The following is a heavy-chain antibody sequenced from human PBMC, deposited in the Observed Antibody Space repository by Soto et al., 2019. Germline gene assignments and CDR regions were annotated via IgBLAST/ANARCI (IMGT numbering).Heavy chain of an antibody. V-gene: IGHV3-74*03. CDR2: ISVDGRDT. Sequence: GGSLRLSCAASGFTLSDYWMHWVRQVPGKGLLWVSRISVDGRDTTYADSVKGRFTISRDNAKNSLYLQMNSLRAEDTALYYCAKGSSGWYWSYMDVWGKGTTVTVSS. CDR1: GFTLSDYW. J-gene: IGHJ6*03. CDR3: AKGSSGWYWSYMDV. D-gene: IGHD6-19*01.